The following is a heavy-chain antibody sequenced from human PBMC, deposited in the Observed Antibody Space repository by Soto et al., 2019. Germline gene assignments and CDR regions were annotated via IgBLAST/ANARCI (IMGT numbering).Heavy chain of an antibody. CDR2: ISGSGGST. J-gene: IGHJ5*02. D-gene: IGHD6-13*01. V-gene: IGHV3-23*01. Sequence: GGSLRLSCAASGFTFSSYAMSWVRQAPGEGLEWVSAISGSGGSTYYADSVKGRFTISRDNSKNTLYLQMNSLRAEDTAVYYCAKVMGTRYSSSWYRGWFDPWGQGTLATVSS. CDR3: AKVMGTRYSSSWYRGWFDP. CDR1: GFTFSSYA.